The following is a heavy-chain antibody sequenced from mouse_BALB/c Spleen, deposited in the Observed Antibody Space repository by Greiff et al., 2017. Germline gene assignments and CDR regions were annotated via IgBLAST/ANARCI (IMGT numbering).Heavy chain of an antibody. J-gene: IGHJ1*01. CDR1: GFTFSSYA. CDR3: ARGNYGSSYDWYFDV. Sequence: EVQLVESGGGLVKPGGSLKLSCAASGFTFSSYAMSWVRQTPEKRLEWVASISSGGSTYYPDSVKGRFTISRDNARNILYLQMSSLRSEDTAMYYCARGNYGSSYDWYFDVWGAGTTVTVSS. CDR2: ISSGGST. D-gene: IGHD1-1*01. V-gene: IGHV5-6-5*01.